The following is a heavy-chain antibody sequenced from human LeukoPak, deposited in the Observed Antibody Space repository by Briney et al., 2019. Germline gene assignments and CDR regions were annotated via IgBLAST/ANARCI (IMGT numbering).Heavy chain of an antibody. V-gene: IGHV3-33*01. CDR3: ARDRNFPAYYFDF. CDR1: GFTFRNHG. Sequence: GGSLRLSCAASGFTFRNHGMHWVRQAPGKGLEWLAVIWYDGSEKYYADSVQGRFTVSRDNSKNALYLQLNSLGAEDTAVYYCARDRNFPAYYFDFWGQGALVTVSS. J-gene: IGHJ4*02. CDR2: IWYDGSEK. D-gene: IGHD3-10*01.